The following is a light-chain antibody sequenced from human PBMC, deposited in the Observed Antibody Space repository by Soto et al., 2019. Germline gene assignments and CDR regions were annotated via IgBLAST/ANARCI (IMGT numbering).Light chain of an antibody. J-gene: IGKJ2*01. CDR1: QSVRSNY. Sequence: EIVLTQSPGTLSLSPGERATLSCRASQSVRSNYLAWYQQKPGQAPRLLIYGASSRATGIPDRFSGTGSGRDFTLTISRLEHEDCAVYYCQQYGGSPYTFGQGTKLEIK. CDR2: GAS. CDR3: QQYGGSPYT. V-gene: IGKV3-20*01.